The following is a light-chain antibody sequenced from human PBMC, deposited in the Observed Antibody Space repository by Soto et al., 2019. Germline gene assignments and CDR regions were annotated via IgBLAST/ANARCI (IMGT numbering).Light chain of an antibody. CDR3: QQYNSYPLT. Sequence: DIQMTQSPSTLSASVGDRVTITCRASQSISTYLAWYQQKAGKAPKLLIYGASNLESGVPSRFSGSGSGTEFTLTISSLQPDDFATYYCQQYNSYPLTFGGGTKVDIK. V-gene: IGKV1-5*01. J-gene: IGKJ4*01. CDR2: GAS. CDR1: QSISTY.